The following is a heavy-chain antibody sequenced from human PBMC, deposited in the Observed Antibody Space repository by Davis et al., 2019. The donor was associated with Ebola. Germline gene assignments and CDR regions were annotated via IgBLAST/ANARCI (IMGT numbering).Heavy chain of an antibody. CDR1: GYPFSSYG. CDR3: ARAPTYYYDSSGYYGWFDP. Sequence: AASVKVSCKTSGYPFSSYGISWVRQAPGQGLEWMGWISTHHGITNFAEKFQGRVTITRDTSASTAYMELSSLRSEDTAVYYCARAPTYYYDSSGYYGWFDPWGQGTLVTVSS. V-gene: IGHV1-18*01. D-gene: IGHD3-22*01. CDR2: ISTHHGIT. J-gene: IGHJ5*02.